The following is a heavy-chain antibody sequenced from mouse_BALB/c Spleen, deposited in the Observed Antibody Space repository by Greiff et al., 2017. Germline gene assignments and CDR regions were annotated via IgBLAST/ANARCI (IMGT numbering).Heavy chain of an antibody. CDR1: GFTFSDYY. V-gene: IGHV5-4*02. D-gene: IGHD2-3*01. CDR2: ISDGGSYT. J-gene: IGHJ2*01. Sequence: EVKVEESGGGLVKPGGSLKLSCAASGFTFSDYYMYWVRQTPEKRLEWVATISDGGSYTYYPDSVKGRFTISRDNAKNNLYLQMSSLKSEDTAMYYCARDGDGYSYYFDYWGQGTTLTVSS. CDR3: ARDGDGYSYYFDY.